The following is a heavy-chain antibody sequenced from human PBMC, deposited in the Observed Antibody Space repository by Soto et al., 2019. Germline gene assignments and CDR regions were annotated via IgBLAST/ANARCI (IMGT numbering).Heavy chain of an antibody. D-gene: IGHD2-2*01. CDR3: ARALGGYCSSTSCYAPYYYYYYMDV. V-gene: IGHV4-34*01. CDR2: INHSGST. J-gene: IGHJ6*03. Sequence: SETPSLTCAVYGGSFSGYYWSWIRQPPGKGLEWIGEINHSGSTNYNPSLKSRVTISVDTAKNQFSLKLSSVTAADTAVYYCARALGGYCSSTSCYAPYYYYYYMDVWGKGTTVTVSS. CDR1: GGSFSGYY.